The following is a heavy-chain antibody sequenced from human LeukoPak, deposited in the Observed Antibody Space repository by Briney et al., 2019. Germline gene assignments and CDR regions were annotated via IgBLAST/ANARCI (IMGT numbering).Heavy chain of an antibody. V-gene: IGHV4-4*02. CDR2: IHHSGSS. Sequence: PSETLSLTCAVSGDSVSGSFWWSWVRQPPHKGLEWIGEIHHSGSSNYNPSLESRVIISLDGSKNLLSLELSSVTAADTAVYYCARNPMEEYFDSWGQGTQVTVSS. J-gene: IGHJ4*02. CDR1: GDSVSGSFW. CDR3: ARNPMEEYFDS. D-gene: IGHD3-3*01.